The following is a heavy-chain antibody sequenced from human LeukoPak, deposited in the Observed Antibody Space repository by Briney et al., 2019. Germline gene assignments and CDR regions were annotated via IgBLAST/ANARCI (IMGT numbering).Heavy chain of an antibody. CDR1: GYSFTNYW. D-gene: IGHD2-15*01. V-gene: IGHV5-51*01. CDR2: IYPGDSDT. Sequence: GESLKISCKGSGYSFTNYWIGWVRQMPGKGLEWMGIIYPGDSDTRYSPSFQGQVTISADKSISTAYLQWSSLKASDTAMYYCARLGAYCSGGSCYSGAWFDPWGQGTLVTVSS. J-gene: IGHJ5*02. CDR3: ARLGAYCSGGSCYSGAWFDP.